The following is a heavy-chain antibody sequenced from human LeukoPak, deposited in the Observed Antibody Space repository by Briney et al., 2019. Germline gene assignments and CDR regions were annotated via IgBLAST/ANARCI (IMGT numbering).Heavy chain of an antibody. V-gene: IGHV3-13*01. CDR2: IGTAGDT. CDR1: GFTFSSYD. Sequence: GGSLILSCAASGFTFSSYDMHWVRQATGKGLEWVSAIGTAGDTYYPGSVEGRFAISRENAKNSLYLQMNSLRAGDTAVYYCARYYCSSTSCSLDPWGQGTLVTVSS. CDR3: ARYYCSSTSCSLDP. J-gene: IGHJ5*02. D-gene: IGHD2-2*01.